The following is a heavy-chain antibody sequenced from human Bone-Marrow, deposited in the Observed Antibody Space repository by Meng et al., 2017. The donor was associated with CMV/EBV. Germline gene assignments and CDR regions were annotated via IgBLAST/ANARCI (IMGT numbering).Heavy chain of an antibody. CDR1: GGTLSTYA. V-gene: IGHV1-69*05. Sequence: SVKVSCKASGGTLSTYAISWVRQAPGQGLEWMGGIIPIFGTTNYAQKFQHRVTLTTDVSTNTAHMEVHNLRSEDTAVYFCARVDNYDDSGYHYYWFAPWGRGAQVTVAS. CDR2: IIPIFGTT. D-gene: IGHD3-22*01. J-gene: IGHJ5*02. CDR3: ARVDNYDDSGYHYYWFAP.